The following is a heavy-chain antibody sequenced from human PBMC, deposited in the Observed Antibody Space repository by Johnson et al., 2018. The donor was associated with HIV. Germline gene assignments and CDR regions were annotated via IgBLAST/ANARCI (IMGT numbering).Heavy chain of an antibody. CDR1: GFTFSSYA. D-gene: IGHD6-13*01. V-gene: IGHV3-30*04. Sequence: QVQLVESGGGVVQPGRSLRLSCAASGFTFSSYAMHWVRQAPGKGLERVAVISYDGSDKYYADSVKGRFTISRDNSKNTLYLQMNSLRAEDTSVYYCAKDRASSWYDAFDIWGQGTMVTVSS. J-gene: IGHJ3*02. CDR3: AKDRASSWYDAFDI. CDR2: ISYDGSDK.